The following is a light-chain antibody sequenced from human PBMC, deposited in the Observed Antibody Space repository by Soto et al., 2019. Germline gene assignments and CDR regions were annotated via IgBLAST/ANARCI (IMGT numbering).Light chain of an antibody. J-gene: IGKJ1*01. Sequence: IVMTQSPATLSVSAGERATVSXRASQSFSINLAWYQQEPGXAPRXXXDGXSTRATGSPARLSGSGSGTEFTLTISSLQSEYFAVYYCQQYKKWPRTFGQGTKVDIK. CDR1: QSFSIN. V-gene: IGKV3-15*01. CDR2: GXS. CDR3: QQYKKWPRT.